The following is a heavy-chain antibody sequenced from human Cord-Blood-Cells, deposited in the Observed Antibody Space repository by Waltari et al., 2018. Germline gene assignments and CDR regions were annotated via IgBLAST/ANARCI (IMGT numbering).Heavy chain of an antibody. CDR3: AADDAAAGISYFDL. CDR2: IVVGSGNT. V-gene: IGHV1-58*01. CDR1: GFTFTSSA. J-gene: IGHJ2*01. Sequence: QMQLVQSGPEVKKPGTSVKVSCKASGFTFTSSAVQWVRQARGQRLEWIGWIVVGSGNTNYAQKFQERVTITRDMSTSTAYMELSSLRSEDTAVYYCAADDAAAGISYFDLWGRGTLVTVSS. D-gene: IGHD6-13*01.